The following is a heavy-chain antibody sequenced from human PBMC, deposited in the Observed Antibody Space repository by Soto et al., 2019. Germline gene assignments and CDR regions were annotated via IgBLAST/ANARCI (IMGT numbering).Heavy chain of an antibody. Sequence: GESLKISCTGFGYTFTTFWISWVRQMPGKGLEWMGRIDPGDTYATYSPAFQGHVAISADKATSTAYLQWSSLKASDTAMYFCARIYCTTTTCDSWFDPWGQGTLVTVSS. CDR2: IDPGDTYA. CDR1: GYTFTTFW. J-gene: IGHJ5*02. V-gene: IGHV5-10-1*01. CDR3: ARIYCTTTTCDSWFDP. D-gene: IGHD2-2*01.